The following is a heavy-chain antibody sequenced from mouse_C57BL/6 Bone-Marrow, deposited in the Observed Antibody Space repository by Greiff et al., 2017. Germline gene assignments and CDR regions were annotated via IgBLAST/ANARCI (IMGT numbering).Heavy chain of an antibody. Sequence: EVMLVESGGDLVKPGGSLKLSCAASGFTFSSYGMSWVRQTPDKRLEWVATISSGGSYTYYPDSVKGRFTISRDNAKNTLYLQMSSLKSEDTAMYYCARHGDYWGQGTLVTVSA. CDR2: ISSGGSYT. V-gene: IGHV5-6*01. CDR3: ARHGDY. J-gene: IGHJ3*01. D-gene: IGHD2-13*01. CDR1: GFTFSSYG.